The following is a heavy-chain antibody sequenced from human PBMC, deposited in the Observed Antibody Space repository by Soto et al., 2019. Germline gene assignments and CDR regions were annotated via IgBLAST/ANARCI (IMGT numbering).Heavy chain of an antibody. CDR1: GFTFSSYG. CDR3: AKDRSSTGTTKTYYYYYGMDV. D-gene: IGHD1-7*01. J-gene: IGHJ6*02. CDR2: ISYDGSNK. Sequence: GGSLRLSCAASGFTFSSYGMHWVRQAPGKGLEWVAVISYDGSNKYYADSVKGRFTISRDNSKNTLYLQMNSLRAEDTAVYYCAKDRSSTGTTKTYYYYYGMDVWGQGTTVTVSS. V-gene: IGHV3-30*18.